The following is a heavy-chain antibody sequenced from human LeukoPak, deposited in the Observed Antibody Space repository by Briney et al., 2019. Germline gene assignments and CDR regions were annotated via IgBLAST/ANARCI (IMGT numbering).Heavy chain of an antibody. Sequence: GGSLRLSCAASGFTFSTYGMHWVRQAPGKGLEWVAVIWNDGSNKYYADSVKGRFTISRDNSKNTLYLQMNSLRAEDTAVYCCARASGPFDYWGQGTLVTVSS. CDR3: ARASGPFDY. CDR1: GFTFSTYG. J-gene: IGHJ4*02. D-gene: IGHD3-10*01. V-gene: IGHV3-33*01. CDR2: IWNDGSNK.